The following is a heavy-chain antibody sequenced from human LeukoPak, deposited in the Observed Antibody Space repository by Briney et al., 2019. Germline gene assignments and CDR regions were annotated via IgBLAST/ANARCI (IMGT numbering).Heavy chain of an antibody. D-gene: IGHD4-23*01. V-gene: IGHV3-7*02. Sequence: GGSLRLSCAASGFTFSSFRMSWVRQAPGKGLEWVANIKQDGSDKYYMDSVKGRFTISKDIPKNSLYLQMNSPRAEDTAVYYCAKSSGYGGIDFDYWGLGTLVTVSS. J-gene: IGHJ4*02. CDR1: GFTFSSFR. CDR3: AKSSGYGGIDFDY. CDR2: IKQDGSDK.